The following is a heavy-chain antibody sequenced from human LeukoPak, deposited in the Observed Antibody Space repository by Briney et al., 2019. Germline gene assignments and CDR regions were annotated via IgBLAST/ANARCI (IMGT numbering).Heavy chain of an antibody. J-gene: IGHJ4*02. Sequence: ASVKVSCKASGYTFTGYYMHWVRQAPGQGLEWMGWINPNSGGTNYAQKFQGRVTMTRDTSISTAYMELSRLRSDDMAVYYCARERDRDGYNCFDYWGQGTLVTVSS. CDR3: ARERDRDGYNCFDY. CDR2: INPNSGGT. CDR1: GYTFTGYY. V-gene: IGHV1-2*02. D-gene: IGHD5-24*01.